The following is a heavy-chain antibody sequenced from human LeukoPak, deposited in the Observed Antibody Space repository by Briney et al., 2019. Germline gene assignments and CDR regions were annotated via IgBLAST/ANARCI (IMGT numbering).Heavy chain of an antibody. CDR2: IYYSGST. V-gene: IGHV4-59*01. D-gene: IGHD4-17*01. CDR1: GGSISSYY. Sequence: SETLSLTCTVSGGSISSYYWSWIRQPPGKGLEWIGYIYYSGSTTYNPSLKSRVTISVDTPKNQFSLRLSSVTAADTAMYYCARVKSVDYEFDYWGQGTLVTVSS. J-gene: IGHJ4*02. CDR3: ARVKSVDYEFDY.